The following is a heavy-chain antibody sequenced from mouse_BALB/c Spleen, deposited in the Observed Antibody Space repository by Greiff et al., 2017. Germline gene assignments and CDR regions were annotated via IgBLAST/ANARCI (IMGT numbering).Heavy chain of an antibody. V-gene: IGHV5-6-4*01. CDR2: ISSGGSYT. D-gene: IGHD1-1*02. Sequence: DVHLVESGGGLVKPGGSLKLSCAASGFTFSSYTMSWVRQTPEKRLEWVATISSGGSYTYYPDSVKGRFTISRDNAKNTLYLQMSSLKSEDTAMYYCTRVHDRWWFAYWGQGTLVTVSA. CDR1: GFTFSSYT. J-gene: IGHJ3*01. CDR3: TRVHDRWWFAY.